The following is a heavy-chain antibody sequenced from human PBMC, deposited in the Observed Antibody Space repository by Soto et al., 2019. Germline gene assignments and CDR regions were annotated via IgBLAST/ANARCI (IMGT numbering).Heavy chain of an antibody. V-gene: IGHV3-30*18. D-gene: IGHD5-18*01. CDR1: GFTFSSYG. CDR2: ISYDGSNK. Sequence: QVQLVESGGGVVQPGRSLRLSCAASGFTFSSYGMHWVRQAPGKGREWVAVISYDGSNKYYADSVKGRFTISRDNSKNTLYLQMNSLRAEDTAVYYCAKDKLYTAMVGGTFDYWGQGTLVTVSS. J-gene: IGHJ4*02. CDR3: AKDKLYTAMVGGTFDY.